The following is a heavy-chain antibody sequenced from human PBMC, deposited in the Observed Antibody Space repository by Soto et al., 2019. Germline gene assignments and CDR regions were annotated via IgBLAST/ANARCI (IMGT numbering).Heavy chain of an antibody. V-gene: IGHV4-59*12. D-gene: IGHD5-12*01. CDR2: IYYSGST. J-gene: IGHJ4*02. CDR3: AAGGGLPRYY. CDR1: GDSISSSY. Sequence: SETLSLTCTVSGDSISSSYWSWIRQSPGKGLEWIGYIYYSGSTNYNASLKSRVTISVDTSKNQFSLKLSSVTAADTAVYYCAAGGGLPRYYWGQGTLVTVYS.